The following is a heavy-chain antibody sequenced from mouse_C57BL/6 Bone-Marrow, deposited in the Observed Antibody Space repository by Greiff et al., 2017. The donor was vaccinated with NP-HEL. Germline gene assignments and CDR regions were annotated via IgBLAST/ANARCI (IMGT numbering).Heavy chain of an antibody. J-gene: IGHJ4*01. CDR1: GFTFSDFY. Sequence: DVMLVESGGGLVQSGRSLRLSCATSGFTFSDFYMEWVRQAPGKGLEWIAASRNKANDYTTEYSASVKGRFIVSRDTSQSILYLQMNALRAEDTAIYYCARDANGPMDYWGQGTSVTVSS. CDR2: SRNKANDYTT. D-gene: IGHD1-1*01. CDR3: ARDANGPMDY. V-gene: IGHV7-1*01.